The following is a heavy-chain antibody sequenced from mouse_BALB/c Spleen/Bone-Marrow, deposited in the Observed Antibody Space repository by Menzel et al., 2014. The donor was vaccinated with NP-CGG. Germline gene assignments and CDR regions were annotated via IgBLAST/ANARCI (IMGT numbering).Heavy chain of an antibody. J-gene: IGHJ4*01. D-gene: IGHD2-3*01. CDR1: GYSITSGYY. Sequence: EVHLVESGPGLVKPSQSLPLTCSVTGYSITSGYYWNWIRQFPGNKLEWMGYISYDGSNNYNPSLKNRISITRDTSKNQFFLKLNSVTTEDTATYYCARGDGYYGGAMDYWGQGTSVTVSS. V-gene: IGHV3-6*02. CDR3: ARGDGYYGGAMDY. CDR2: ISYDGSN.